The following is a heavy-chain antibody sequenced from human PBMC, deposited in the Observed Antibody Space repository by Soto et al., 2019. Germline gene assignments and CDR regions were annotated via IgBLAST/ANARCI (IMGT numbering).Heavy chain of an antibody. CDR3: ASHEYSSSELDSSGQT. Sequence: QVQLVQSGAEVKKPGSSVKVSCKASGGTFSSYAISWVRQAPGQGLEWMGGIIPIFGTANYAQKFQGRVTITADKSTSTAYMELSSLRSEVTAVYYCASHEYSSSELDSSGQTWGQGTLVTVSS. J-gene: IGHJ4*02. CDR1: GGTFSSYA. CDR2: IIPIFGTA. D-gene: IGHD6-6*01. V-gene: IGHV1-69*06.